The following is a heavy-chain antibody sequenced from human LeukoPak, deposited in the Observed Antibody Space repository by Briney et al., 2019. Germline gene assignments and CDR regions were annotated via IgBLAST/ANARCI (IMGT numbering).Heavy chain of an antibody. CDR1: GGSISSYY. V-gene: IGHV4-4*09. CDR2: IYTSGST. J-gene: IGHJ4*02. CDR3: ARHSTTVSRFDY. D-gene: IGHD1-1*01. Sequence: ASETLSLTCTVSGGSISSYYWSWIRQPPGKGLEWIGYIYTSGSTNYNPSLKSRVTISVDTSKNQFSLRLSSVTAADTAVYYCARHSTTVSRFDYWGQGTLVTVSS.